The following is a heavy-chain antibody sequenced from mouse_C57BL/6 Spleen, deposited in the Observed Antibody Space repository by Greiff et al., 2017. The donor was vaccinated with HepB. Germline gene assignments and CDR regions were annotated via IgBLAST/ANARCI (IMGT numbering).Heavy chain of an antibody. CDR3: ARSLSYYCYDYAMDY. J-gene: IGHJ4*01. CDR1: GYTFTSYG. D-gene: IGHD2-12*01. CDR2: IYPRSGNT. V-gene: IGHV1-81*01. Sequence: VNVVESGAELARPGASVKLSCKASGYTFTSYGISWVKQRTGQGLEWIGEIYPRSGNTYYNEKFKGKATLTADKSSSTAYMELRSLTSEDSAVYYCARSLSYYCYDYAMDYWGQGTSVTVSS.